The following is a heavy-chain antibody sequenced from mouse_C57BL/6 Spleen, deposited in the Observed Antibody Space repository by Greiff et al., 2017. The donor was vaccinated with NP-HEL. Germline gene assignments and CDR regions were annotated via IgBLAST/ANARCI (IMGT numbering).Heavy chain of an antibody. D-gene: IGHD1-1*01. CDR2: IDPETGGT. CDR1: GYTFTDYE. V-gene: IGHV1-15*01. CDR3: TVYYGSSYGV. J-gene: IGHJ1*03. Sequence: QVQLKQSGAELVRPGASVTLSCKASGYTFTDYEMHWVKQTPVHGLEWIGAIDPETGGTAYNQKFKGKAILTADKSSSTAYMELRSLTSEDSAVYYCTVYYGSSYGVWGTGTTVTVSS.